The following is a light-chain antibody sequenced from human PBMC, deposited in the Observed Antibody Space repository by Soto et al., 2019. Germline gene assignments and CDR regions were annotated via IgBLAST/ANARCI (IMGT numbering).Light chain of an antibody. CDR3: QQYNNWPPVT. Sequence: ELVLTQSPASLSVSPGERVTLSCRASQSVSSNLAWYQQKPGQAPRLLIYDASNRATGIPARFSGSGSGTDFTLTISRLEPEDFAVYYCQQYNNWPPVTFGQGTKVDIK. CDR1: QSVSSN. J-gene: IGKJ1*01. V-gene: IGKV3D-15*01. CDR2: DAS.